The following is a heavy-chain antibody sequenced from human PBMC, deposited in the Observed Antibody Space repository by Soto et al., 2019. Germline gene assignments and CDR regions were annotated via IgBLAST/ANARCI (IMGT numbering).Heavy chain of an antibody. CDR1: GYTFTSYG. Sequence: ASVKVSCKASGYTFTSYGINWVRQAPGQRLEWMGWINAGNGNTKYSQKFQGRVTITRDTSATSAYMELSSLRSEDTAVYYCARGERYYYDSSGYFGFDYWGLGTLVTVSS. CDR3: ARGERYYYDSSGYFGFDY. CDR2: INAGNGNT. J-gene: IGHJ4*02. V-gene: IGHV1-3*01. D-gene: IGHD3-22*01.